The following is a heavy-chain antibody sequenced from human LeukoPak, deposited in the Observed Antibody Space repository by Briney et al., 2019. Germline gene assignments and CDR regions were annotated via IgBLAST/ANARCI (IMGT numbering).Heavy chain of an antibody. Sequence: SETLSLTCTVSGGSITSSSYYWGWIRQPPGKGLEWLGSIFYSGSTYYNPSLKSRVTISVDTSTNQLSLKVSSVTAADTAVYYCARHLETFATTVFGYWGQGTLVTVSS. CDR3: ARHLETFATTVFGY. CDR1: GGSITSSSYY. V-gene: IGHV4-39*01. CDR2: IFYSGST. D-gene: IGHD4-17*01. J-gene: IGHJ4*02.